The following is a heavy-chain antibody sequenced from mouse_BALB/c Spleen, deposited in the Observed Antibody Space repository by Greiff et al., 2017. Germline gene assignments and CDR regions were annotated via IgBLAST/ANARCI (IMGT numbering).Heavy chain of an antibody. CDR3: ARTFYLTGHYFDY. Sequence: DVHLVESGGGLVKPGGSLKLSCAASGFAFSSYDMSWVRQTPEKRLEWVAYISSGGGSTYYPDTVKGRFTISRDNAKNTLYLQMSSLKSEDTAMYYCARTFYLTGHYFDYWGQGTTLTVSS. J-gene: IGHJ2*01. D-gene: IGHD2-1*01. CDR1: GFAFSSYD. V-gene: IGHV5-12-1*01. CDR2: ISSGGGST.